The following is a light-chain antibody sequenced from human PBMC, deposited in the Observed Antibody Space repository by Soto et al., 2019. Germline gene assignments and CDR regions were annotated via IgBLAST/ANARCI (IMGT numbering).Light chain of an antibody. Sequence: DIVMTQSPLSLPVTPGEPASISCRSSHNLLHTDGYTYLDWYLQKPGQSPQLLIYLGSFRASGVPARFSGSGSGTDFALKISRVEADDVGVYYCMQATHWPITFGQGTRLEIK. CDR3: MQATHWPIT. CDR2: LGS. J-gene: IGKJ5*01. CDR1: HNLLHTDGYTY. V-gene: IGKV2-28*01.